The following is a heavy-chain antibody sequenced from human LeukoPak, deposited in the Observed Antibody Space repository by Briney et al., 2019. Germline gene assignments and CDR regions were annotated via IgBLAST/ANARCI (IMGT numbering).Heavy chain of an antibody. CDR1: GFTFSSYE. CDR2: IGSSGSTI. J-gene: IGHJ4*02. Sequence: GGSLRLSCAASGFTFSSYEMNWVRQAPGKGLEWVLYIGSSGSTIYYADSVMGRFTISRDNAKNSLYLQMNSLGAEDTAVYYCARAARIAVAGTYPDYWGQGTLVTVSS. CDR3: ARAARIAVAGTYPDY. V-gene: IGHV3-48*03. D-gene: IGHD6-19*01.